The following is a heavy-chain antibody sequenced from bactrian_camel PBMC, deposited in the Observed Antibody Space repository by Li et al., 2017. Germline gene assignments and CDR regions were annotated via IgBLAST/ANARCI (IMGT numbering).Heavy chain of an antibody. CDR1: GLGFEDSS. D-gene: IGHD2*01. V-gene: IGHV3S66*01. J-gene: IGHJ4*01. CDR3: APDAGQSRCSNGYCYCA. Sequence: EVQLVESGGGSVQAGGSLRLSCTTSGLGFEDSSVGWYRQAPGNECEMVSRISINGKTHYPDSVKGRFTISHDNAKNTLYLHMSSLKPEDTAVYYCAPDAGQSRCSNGYCYCAWGEGTQVTVS. CDR2: ISINGKT.